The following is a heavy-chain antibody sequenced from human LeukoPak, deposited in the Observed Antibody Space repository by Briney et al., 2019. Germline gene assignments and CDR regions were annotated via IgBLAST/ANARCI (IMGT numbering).Heavy chain of an antibody. CDR3: ARDNRPYYDYVWGSYRRRDAFDI. CDR1: GYTFTSYG. D-gene: IGHD3-16*02. V-gene: IGHV1-18*01. CDR2: ISAYNGNT. Sequence: GASVKVSCKASGYTFTSYGISWVRQAPGQGLEWMGWISAYNGNTNYAQKLQGRVTMTTDTSTSTAYMELRSLRSDDTAVYYCARDNRPYYDYVWGSYRRRDAFDIWGQETMVTVSS. J-gene: IGHJ3*02.